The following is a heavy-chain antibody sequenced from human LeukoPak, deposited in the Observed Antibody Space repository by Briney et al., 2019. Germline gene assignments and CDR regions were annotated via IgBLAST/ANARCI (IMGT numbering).Heavy chain of an antibody. CDR3: ARDRSSGYYYVAFDY. Sequence: PGGSLRLSCAASGFTFSSYSMNWVRQAPGKGLEWVSSISSSSSYIYYADSVKGRFTISRDNAKNSLYLQMNSLRAEDTAVYYCARDRSSGYYYVAFDYWGQGTLVTVSS. D-gene: IGHD3-22*01. J-gene: IGHJ4*02. CDR2: ISSSSSYI. CDR1: GFTFSSYS. V-gene: IGHV3-21*01.